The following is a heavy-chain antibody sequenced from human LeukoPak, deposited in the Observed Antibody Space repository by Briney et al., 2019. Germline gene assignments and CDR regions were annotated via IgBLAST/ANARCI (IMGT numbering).Heavy chain of an antibody. CDR2: IWYDGSNK. V-gene: IGHV3-33*01. D-gene: IGHD4-17*01. CDR1: GFTFSSYG. J-gene: IGHJ4*02. CDR3: ARDGVNYGDSEYYFDY. Sequence: PGGSLRLSCAASGFTFSSYGMHWVRQAPGKGLEWVAVIWYDGSNKYYADSVKGRFTISRDNSKNTLYLQMNSLRAEDTAVYYCARDGVNYGDSEYYFDYWGQGTLVTVSS.